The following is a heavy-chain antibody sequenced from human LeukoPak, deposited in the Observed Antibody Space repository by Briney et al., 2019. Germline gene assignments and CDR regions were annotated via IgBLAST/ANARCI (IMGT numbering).Heavy chain of an antibody. CDR1: GFTFSSYG. J-gene: IGHJ4*02. V-gene: IGHV3-33*01. CDR3: AREVEDSSGTYYFDY. Sequence: HPGRSLRLSRAASGFTFSSYGMHWVRQAPGKGLEWVAVIWYDGSNKYYADSVKGRFTISRDNSKNTLYLQMNSLRAEDTAVYYCAREVEDSSGTYYFDYWGQGTLVTVSS. CDR2: IWYDGSNK. D-gene: IGHD3-22*01.